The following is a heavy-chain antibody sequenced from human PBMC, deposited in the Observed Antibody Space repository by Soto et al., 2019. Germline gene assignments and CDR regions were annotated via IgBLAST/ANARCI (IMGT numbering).Heavy chain of an antibody. J-gene: IGHJ6*02. CDR3: ARYYYDFWSGYSYYYYGMDV. Sequence: SVKVSCKASGGTFSSYAISWVRQAPGQGLEWMGGIIPIFGTANYAQKFQGRVTITADESTSTAYMELSSLRSEDTAVYYCARYYYDFWSGYSYYYYGMDVWGQGTTVTVSS. CDR2: IIPIFGTA. D-gene: IGHD3-3*01. V-gene: IGHV1-69*13. CDR1: GGTFSSYA.